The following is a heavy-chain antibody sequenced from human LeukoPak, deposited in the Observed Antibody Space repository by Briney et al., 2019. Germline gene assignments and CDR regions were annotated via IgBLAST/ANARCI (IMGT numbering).Heavy chain of an antibody. CDR2: ISGSSAYT. V-gene: IGHV3-11*05. D-gene: IGHD6-19*01. CDR3: ARDQDAYSSGWYGVFDF. J-gene: IGHJ4*02. Sequence: GSLRLSCAASGFTFSDHYMSWIRQAPGKGLEWVSYISGSSAYTNYADSVKGRFTISRDNAKNSLYLQMNSLRAEDTALYYCARDQDAYSSGWYGVFDFWGQGSLVTVSS. CDR1: GFTFSDHY.